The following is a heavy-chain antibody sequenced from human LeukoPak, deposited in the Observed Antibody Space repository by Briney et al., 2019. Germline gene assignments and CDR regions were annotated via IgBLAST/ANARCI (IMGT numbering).Heavy chain of an antibody. J-gene: IGHJ6*03. CDR2: IDYSGST. D-gene: IGHD3-10*01. Sequence: PSETLSLTCTVSGGSISSYYWSWIRQPPGKGREWLGYIDYSGSTNYNPSLKSRVTISVDTSKNQFSLKLSSVTAADTAVYYCARGRSSMVRGYYYYYMDVWGKGTTVTISS. CDR1: GGSISSYY. CDR3: ARGRSSMVRGYYYYYMDV. V-gene: IGHV4-59*01.